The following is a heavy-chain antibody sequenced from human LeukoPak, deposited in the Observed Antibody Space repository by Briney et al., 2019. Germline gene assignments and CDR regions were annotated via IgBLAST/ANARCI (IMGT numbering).Heavy chain of an antibody. V-gene: IGHV1-2*02. CDR2: INPNSGGT. D-gene: IGHD3-9*01. J-gene: IGHJ4*02. CDR3: ARGGLRYFDWLPTAPFDY. CDR1: GYTFTGYY. Sequence: GASVKVSCKASGYTFTGYYMHWVRQAPGQGLEWMGWINPNSGGTNYAQKFQGRVTMTRDTSISTAYMELSRLRSDDTAVYYCARGGLRYFDWLPTAPFDYWGQGTLVTVSS.